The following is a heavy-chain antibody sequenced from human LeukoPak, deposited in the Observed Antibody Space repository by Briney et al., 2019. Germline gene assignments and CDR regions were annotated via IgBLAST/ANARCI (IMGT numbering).Heavy chain of an antibody. D-gene: IGHD5/OR15-5a*01. CDR1: GFTFSSYW. CDR2: IKQDGSEK. J-gene: IGHJ4*02. Sequence: PGGSLRLSCAASGFTFSSYWTSWVRQAPGKGLEWVANIKQDGSEKYYVDSVKGRFTISRDNAKNSLYLQMNSLRAEDTAVYYCARQKYLRGPDVEYFDYWGQGTLVTVSS. CDR3: ARQKYLRGPDVEYFDY. V-gene: IGHV3-7*01.